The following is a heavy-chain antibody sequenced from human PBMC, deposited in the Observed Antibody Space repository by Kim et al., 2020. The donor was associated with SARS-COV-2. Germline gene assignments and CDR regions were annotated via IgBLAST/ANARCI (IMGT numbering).Heavy chain of an antibody. Sequence: VKGRIHISRDNSKDTLYLQMNSLRAEDTAVYYCAKDLGTSAYDLDYFDYWGQGTLVTVSS. J-gene: IGHJ4*02. V-gene: IGHV3-33*06. D-gene: IGHD5-12*01. CDR3: AKDLGTSAYDLDYFDY.